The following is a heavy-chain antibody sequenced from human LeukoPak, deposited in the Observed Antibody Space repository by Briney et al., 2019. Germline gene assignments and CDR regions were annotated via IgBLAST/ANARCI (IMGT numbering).Heavy chain of an antibody. Sequence: ASVKVSCKASGYTFTGYYMHWVRQAPGQGLEWMGWINPNSVGTNYAQKFQGRVTMTRDTSISTAYMELSRLRSDDTAVYYCARYREYYDSSGYVNWGQGTLVTVSS. J-gene: IGHJ4*02. CDR2: INPNSVGT. CDR3: ARYREYYDSSGYVN. D-gene: IGHD3-22*01. CDR1: GYTFTGYY. V-gene: IGHV1-2*02.